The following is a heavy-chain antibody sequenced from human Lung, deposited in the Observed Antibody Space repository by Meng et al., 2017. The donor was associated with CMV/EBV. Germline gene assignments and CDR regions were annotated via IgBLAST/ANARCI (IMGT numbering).Heavy chain of an antibody. CDR1: GYTFTSYG. Sequence: ASXXVSXKASGYTFTSYGISWVRQAPGQGLEWMGWISAYNGNTNYAQKLQGRVTMTTDTSTSTDYMELRSLRSDDTAVYYCARGIVIAVAGTGVDYWGQGTLVTVSS. CDR2: ISAYNGNT. J-gene: IGHJ4*02. V-gene: IGHV1-18*01. CDR3: ARGIVIAVAGTGVDY. D-gene: IGHD6-19*01.